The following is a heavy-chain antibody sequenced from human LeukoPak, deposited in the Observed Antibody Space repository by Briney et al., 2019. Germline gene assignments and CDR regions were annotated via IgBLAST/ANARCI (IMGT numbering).Heavy chain of an antibody. J-gene: IGHJ4*02. CDR2: INHSGST. Sequence: SETLSLTCAVYGGSFSGYYWSWIRQPPGKGLEWSGEINHSGSTNYNPSLKSRVTISVDTSKNQFSLKLSSVTAADTAVYYCAGRAMVRGVIRSYWGQGTLVTVSS. V-gene: IGHV4-34*01. CDR3: AGRAMVRGVIRSY. CDR1: GGSFSGYY. D-gene: IGHD3-10*01.